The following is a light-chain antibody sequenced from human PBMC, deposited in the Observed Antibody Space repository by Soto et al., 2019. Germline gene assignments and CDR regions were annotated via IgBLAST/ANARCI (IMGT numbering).Light chain of an antibody. Sequence: QSALTQPPSASGSPGQSVTIPCTGTNSDVGGYNYVCWYQQYPGKAPKLIIYDVTRRPSGVPDRFSGSKSGNTASLTVSGLQEDDADYYCCSSYARRNDYVFGAGTKLTVL. CDR3: SSYARRNDYV. CDR1: NSDVGGYNY. CDR2: DVT. J-gene: IGLJ3*02. V-gene: IGLV2-8*01.